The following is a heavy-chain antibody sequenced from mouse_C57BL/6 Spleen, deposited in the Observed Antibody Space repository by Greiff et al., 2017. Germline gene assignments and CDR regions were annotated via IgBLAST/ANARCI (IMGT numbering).Heavy chain of an antibody. Sequence: QVQLKESGPGLVQPSQSLSITCTVSGFSLTSYGVHWVRQSPGKGLEWLGVIWSGGSTDYNAAFISRLSISKDNSKSQVFFKMNSLQADDTAIYYCASPPLTTVVAYAMDYWGQGTSVTVSS. V-gene: IGHV2-2*01. CDR3: ASPPLTTVVAYAMDY. CDR2: IWSGGST. J-gene: IGHJ4*01. D-gene: IGHD1-1*01. CDR1: GFSLTSYG.